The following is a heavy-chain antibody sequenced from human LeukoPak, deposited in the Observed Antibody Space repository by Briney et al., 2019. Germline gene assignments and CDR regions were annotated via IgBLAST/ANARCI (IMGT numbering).Heavy chain of an antibody. Sequence: PGRSLRLSCAASGFTFSSYAMHWVRQAPGKGLEWVSNLNWNGGRTGYADSVKGRLTISRDNAKNSLYLQMNSLRAEDTALYYCAREISISIAARGGFDYWGQGTLVTVSS. CDR1: GFTFSSYA. CDR3: AREISISIAARGGFDY. D-gene: IGHD6-6*01. J-gene: IGHJ4*02. V-gene: IGHV3-20*04. CDR2: LNWNGGRT.